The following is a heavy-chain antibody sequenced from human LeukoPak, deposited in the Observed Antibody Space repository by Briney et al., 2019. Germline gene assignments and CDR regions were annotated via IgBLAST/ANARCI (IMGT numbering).Heavy chain of an antibody. J-gene: IGHJ4*02. CDR2: INGDGSDT. D-gene: IGHD6-13*01. CDR3: RCHASSWFLDY. Sequence: PGGSLRLSCAASGFTFSSYWLPWVRQAPGKGLVWVSRINGDGSDTNYADSVKGRFTISRDNAKNTVYLQMNSLRVEDTAVYYCRCHASSWFLDYWGQGTLVTVSS. CDR1: GFTFSSYW. V-gene: IGHV3-74*01.